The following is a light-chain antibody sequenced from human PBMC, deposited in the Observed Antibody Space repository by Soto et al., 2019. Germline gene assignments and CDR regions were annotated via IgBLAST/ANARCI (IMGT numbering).Light chain of an antibody. Sequence: DIQMTQSPSTLSGSVGDRVTITCRASQTISSWLAWYQQKPGKAPKLLIYKASTLKSGVPSRFSGSGSGTEFTLTSSSLQPDDFATYYCQQFYNYPRTFGQGTKVDIK. CDR2: KAS. CDR3: QQFYNYPRT. CDR1: QTISSW. V-gene: IGKV1-5*03. J-gene: IGKJ1*01.